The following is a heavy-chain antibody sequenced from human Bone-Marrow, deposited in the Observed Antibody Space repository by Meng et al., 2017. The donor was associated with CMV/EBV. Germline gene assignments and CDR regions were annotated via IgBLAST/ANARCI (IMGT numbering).Heavy chain of an antibody. D-gene: IGHD3-3*01. CDR3: ASSALGDFWSGYLGDYYYYYGMDV. CDR2: ISSSSSYI. V-gene: IGHV3-21*01. Sequence: GESLKISCAASGFTFSSYSMNWVRQAPGKGLEWVSSISSSSSYIYYADSVKGRFTISRDNAKNSLYLQMNSLRAEDTAVYYCASSALGDFWSGYLGDYYYYYGMDVWGQGTTVTVSS. J-gene: IGHJ6*02. CDR1: GFTFSSYS.